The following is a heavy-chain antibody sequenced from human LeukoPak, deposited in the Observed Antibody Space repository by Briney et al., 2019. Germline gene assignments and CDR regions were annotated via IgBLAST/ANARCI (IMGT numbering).Heavy chain of an antibody. CDR1: GFTFSSYS. Sequence: PGGSLRLSCAASGFTFSSYSMNWVRQAPGKGLEWVSYISSSSSTVYYADSVKGRFTISRDNAKNSLYLQMNSLRAEDTAVYYCAKSPGGSYYNGFDPWGQGTLVTVSS. D-gene: IGHD1-26*01. V-gene: IGHV3-48*01. CDR2: ISSSSSTV. CDR3: AKSPGGSYYNGFDP. J-gene: IGHJ5*02.